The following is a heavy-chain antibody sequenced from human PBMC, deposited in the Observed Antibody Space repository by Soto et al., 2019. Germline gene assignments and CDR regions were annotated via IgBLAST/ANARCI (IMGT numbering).Heavy chain of an antibody. CDR2: IYYSGST. V-gene: IGHV4-39*01. Sequence: QLQLQESGPGLVKPSETLSLTCTVSGGSISSSSYYWGWIRQPPGKGLEWIGSIYYSGSTYYNPSLKSRVTISVDTSKNQFSLKLSSVTAADTAVYYCARHGSYSFFDYWGQGTLVTVSS. CDR3: ARHGSYSFFDY. D-gene: IGHD5-18*01. CDR1: GGSISSSSYY. J-gene: IGHJ4*02.